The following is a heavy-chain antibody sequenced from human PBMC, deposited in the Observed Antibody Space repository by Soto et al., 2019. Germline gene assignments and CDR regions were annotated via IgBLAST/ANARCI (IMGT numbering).Heavy chain of an antibody. CDR2: ISYSGST. J-gene: IGHJ4*02. CDR1: GGSISSGGYY. D-gene: IGHD2-15*01. CDR3: ARYCRDAKCLDS. Sequence: SETLSLTCTVSGGSISSGGYYWSWIRQSPEKGLEWIGYISYSGSTNYNPSLKSRVTISVDTSKNQFSLNLSPVTAADTALYYCARYCRDAKCLDSWGQGTLVTVSS. V-gene: IGHV4-61*08.